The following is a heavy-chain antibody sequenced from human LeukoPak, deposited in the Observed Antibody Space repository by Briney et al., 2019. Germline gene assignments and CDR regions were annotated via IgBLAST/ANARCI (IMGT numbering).Heavy chain of an antibody. V-gene: IGHV3-48*01. CDR3: ARERWELLAFDI. Sequence: PGGSLRLSCAASGLTFSSYSMNWVRQAPGKGLDWVSYISSSSSTIYYADSVKGRFTISRDNAKNSLYLQMNSLRAEDTAVYYCARERWELLAFDIWGQGTMVTVSS. D-gene: IGHD1-26*01. CDR2: ISSSSSTI. CDR1: GLTFSSYS. J-gene: IGHJ3*02.